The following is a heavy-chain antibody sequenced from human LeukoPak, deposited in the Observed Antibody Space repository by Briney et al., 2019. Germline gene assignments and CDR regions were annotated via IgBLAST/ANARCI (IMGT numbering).Heavy chain of an antibody. V-gene: IGHV4-39*01. CDR1: GGSISSSNYY. D-gene: IGHD6-19*01. J-gene: IGHJ4*02. CDR3: ARHPGYSSGLY. CDR2: IYYSGTT. Sequence: PSETLSLTCSVSGGSISSSNYYWGWICQPPGKGLEWIGSIYYSGTTYYNPSLESRVSISVDTSKNQFSLKLTSVTAADTAVYYCARHPGYSSGLYWGQGTLVTVSS.